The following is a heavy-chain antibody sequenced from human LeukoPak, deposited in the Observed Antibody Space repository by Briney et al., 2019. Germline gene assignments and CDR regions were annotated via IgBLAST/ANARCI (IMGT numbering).Heavy chain of an antibody. Sequence: GASVKVSCKASGGTFSSYAISWVRQAPGQGLEWMGGIIPIFGTANYAQKFQGRVTITTDESTSTAYMELSSLRSEDTAVYYCARAPPHYYDSSDGEVDYMDVWGKGTTVTVSS. CDR1: GGTFSSYA. CDR3: ARAPPHYYDSSDGEVDYMDV. J-gene: IGHJ6*03. CDR2: IIPIFGTA. V-gene: IGHV1-69*05. D-gene: IGHD3-22*01.